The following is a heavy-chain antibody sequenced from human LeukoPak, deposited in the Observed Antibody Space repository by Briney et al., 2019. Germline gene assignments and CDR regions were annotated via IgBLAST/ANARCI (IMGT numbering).Heavy chain of an antibody. Sequence: GGSLRLSCVTSGFTFSSYWMTWVREAPGKGLEWVANINQDGHEKNYVDSVKGRFTISRDNPKNSLYLQRSSLRAEDTAVYFCVRAMDVWAQGTTVTVSS. J-gene: IGHJ6*02. CDR3: VRAMDV. CDR1: GFTFSSYW. V-gene: IGHV3-7*05. CDR2: INQDGHEK.